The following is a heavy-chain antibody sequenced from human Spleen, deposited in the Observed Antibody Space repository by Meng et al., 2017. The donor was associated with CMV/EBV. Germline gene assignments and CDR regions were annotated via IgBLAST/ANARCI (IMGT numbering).Heavy chain of an antibody. D-gene: IGHD3-16*02. CDR1: GFTFSSYS. Sequence: GESLKISCAASGFTFSSYSMNWVRQAPGKGLEWVSSISSTSFYIYYADSVKGQFTISRDNAKNSLYLQMNSLRAEDTAVYYCARDRDYVWGSYRYGGFDYWGQGTLVTVSS. J-gene: IGHJ4*02. V-gene: IGHV3-21*06. CDR2: ISSTSFYI. CDR3: ARDRDYVWGSYRYGGFDY.